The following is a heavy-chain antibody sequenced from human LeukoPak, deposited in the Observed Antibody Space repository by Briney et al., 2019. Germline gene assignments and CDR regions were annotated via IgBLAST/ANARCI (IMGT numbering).Heavy chain of an antibody. J-gene: IGHJ4*02. CDR3: ARLIVGATDFDY. CDR1: GGSFSGYY. V-gene: IGHV4-34*01. CDR2: INHSGST. D-gene: IGHD1-26*01. Sequence: SETLSLTSAVYGGSFSGYYWSWIRQPPGKGLEWIGEINHSGSTSYNPSLKSRVTISVDTSKNQFSLKLSSVTAADTAVYYCARLIVGATDFDYWGQGTLVTVSS.